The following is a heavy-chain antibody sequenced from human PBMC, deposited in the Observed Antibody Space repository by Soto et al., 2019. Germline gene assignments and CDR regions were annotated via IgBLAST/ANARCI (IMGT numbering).Heavy chain of an antibody. CDR3: AREGHSRGDGAYLQH. CDR2: ISSDGSVK. CDR1: EFIFSSYG. D-gene: IGHD3-22*01. V-gene: IGHV3-30*03. Sequence: QVQLVESGGGVVQPGRSLRLSCAASEFIFSSYGMHWVRQAPGKGLEWVAVISSDGSVKYYADSVKGRFTISRDNSKNTLYLQMNSLRTEDTAVYHCAREGHSRGDGAYLQHWGQGTLVTVSS. J-gene: IGHJ1*01.